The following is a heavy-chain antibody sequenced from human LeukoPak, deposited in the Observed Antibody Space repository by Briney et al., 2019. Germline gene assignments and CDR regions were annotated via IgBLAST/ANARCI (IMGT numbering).Heavy chain of an antibody. CDR3: TTFTIGYGDYDY. D-gene: IGHD4-17*01. CDR1: GFTFSNAW. J-gene: IGHJ4*02. Sequence: GGSLRLSCAASGFTFSNAWMSWVRQAPGKGLEWVGRIKSKTDGGTTDYAAPVKGRFTISRDDSKNTLYLQMNSLKTEDTAVYYCTTFTIGYGDYDYWGQGTLVTVSS. V-gene: IGHV3-15*01. CDR2: IKSKTDGGTT.